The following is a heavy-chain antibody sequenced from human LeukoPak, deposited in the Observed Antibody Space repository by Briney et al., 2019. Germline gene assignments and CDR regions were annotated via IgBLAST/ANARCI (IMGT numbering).Heavy chain of an antibody. CDR3: ARGNTMIRGGIDP. Sequence: TLSLTCTVSGGSFNSGGYYWSWIRQHPGKGLEWIGYIYHSGSTYYNPSLKSRITISVDTSKNQFSLKLSSVTAADTAVYYCARGNTMIRGGIDPWGQGTLVTVSS. J-gene: IGHJ5*02. V-gene: IGHV4-31*03. CDR1: GGSFNSGGYY. CDR2: IYHSGST. D-gene: IGHD3-10*01.